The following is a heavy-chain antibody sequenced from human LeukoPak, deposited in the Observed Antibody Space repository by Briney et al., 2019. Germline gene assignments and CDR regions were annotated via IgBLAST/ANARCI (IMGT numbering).Heavy chain of an antibody. CDR3: ARFIAAASFDI. D-gene: IGHD6-13*01. CDR1: GYSVSSDYY. J-gene: IGHJ3*02. Sequence: SETLSLTCTVSGYSVSSDYYWGWIRQPPGKGLEWIGYIYYSGSTNYNPSLKSRVTISVDTSKNQFSLKLSSVTAADTAVYYCARFIAAASFDIWGQGTMVTVSS. V-gene: IGHV4-38-2*02. CDR2: IYYSGST.